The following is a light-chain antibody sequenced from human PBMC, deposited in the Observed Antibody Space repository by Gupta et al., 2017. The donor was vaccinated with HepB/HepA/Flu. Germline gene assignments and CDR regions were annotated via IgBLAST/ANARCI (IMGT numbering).Light chain of an antibody. Sequence: QSVLTQPPSASVPPGQRVTISCSGSSSNIGSNYVYWYQQLPGTAPKLLIYRNNQRHSGVPDRFSGAKSGTSASLAISGLRAEDEADYYCAAWDDSLSGRVFGGGTKLTVL. CDR1: SSNIGSNY. CDR2: RNN. CDR3: AAWDDSLSGRV. J-gene: IGLJ3*02. V-gene: IGLV1-47*01.